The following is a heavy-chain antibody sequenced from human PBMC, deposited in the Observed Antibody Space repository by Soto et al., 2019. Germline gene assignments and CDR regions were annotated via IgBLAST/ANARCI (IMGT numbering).Heavy chain of an antibody. V-gene: IGHV1-18*01. Sequence: QVQLVQSGAEVKKPGASVKVSCKASGYTFTSYGISWVRQAPGQGLEWMGWISAYNVNTNYAQKLQGRVTMTTDKSTSTAYMERGRVRSDATAVYYCARIVVVPAAIRTNWFDPWGQGTLVTVSS. J-gene: IGHJ5*02. D-gene: IGHD2-2*02. CDR2: ISAYNVNT. CDR3: ARIVVVPAAIRTNWFDP. CDR1: GYTFTSYG.